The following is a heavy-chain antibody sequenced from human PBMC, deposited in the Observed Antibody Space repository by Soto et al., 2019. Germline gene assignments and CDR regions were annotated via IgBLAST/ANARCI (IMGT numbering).Heavy chain of an antibody. CDR2: ISWSSGTI. Sequence: EVQLVESGGGLVQPGRSLRLSCAASGFTFDDYAMHRVRQAPGKGLEWVSGISWSSGTIGYADSMKGRFTISRDNAKNTLYLQMNSLRAEDTALYYCAKRGSAWYSFDYWGQGTLVTVSS. D-gene: IGHD3-16*01. V-gene: IGHV3-9*01. CDR1: GFTFDDYA. CDR3: AKRGSAWYSFDY. J-gene: IGHJ4*02.